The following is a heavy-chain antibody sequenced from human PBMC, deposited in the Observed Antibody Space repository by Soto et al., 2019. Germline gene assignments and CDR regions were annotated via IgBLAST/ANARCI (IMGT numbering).Heavy chain of an antibody. V-gene: IGHV3-48*01. D-gene: IGHD3-10*01. CDR1: GFSFSVYS. Sequence: EVQLVESGGGLIQPGGSLRLSCAASGFSFSVYSMNWVRQAPGKGLEWLSYITSSSTNIHYADSVQGRFTISRDNGKNLLYLQMNSMSVEDTAINYCARDSYNGSLRYFHYFDHRGPGTLVTVRS. J-gene: IGHJ4*02. CDR3: ARDSYNGSLRYFHYFDH. CDR2: ITSSSTNI.